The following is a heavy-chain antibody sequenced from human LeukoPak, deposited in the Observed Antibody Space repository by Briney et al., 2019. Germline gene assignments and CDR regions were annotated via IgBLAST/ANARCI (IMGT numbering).Heavy chain of an antibody. CDR3: ARGHFVSSGIYGSGGPRPRGNWFDP. J-gene: IGHJ5*02. D-gene: IGHD3-10*01. V-gene: IGHV4-34*01. CDR2: INHSGST. Sequence: SETLSLTCAVYGGSFSGYYWSWIRQPPGKGLEWIGEINHSGSTNYNPSLKSRVTISVDTSKNQFSLKLSSVTAADTAVYYCARGHFVSSGIYGSGGPRPRGNWFDPWGQGTLVTVSS. CDR1: GGSFSGYY.